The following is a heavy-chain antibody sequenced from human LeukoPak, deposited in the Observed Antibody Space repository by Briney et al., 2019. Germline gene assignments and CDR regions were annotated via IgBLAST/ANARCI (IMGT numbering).Heavy chain of an antibody. V-gene: IGHV3-23*01. CDR2: IVSSGST. Sequence: GGSLRLSCVASGFTFSNSAMSWVRQAPGKGLEWISAIVSSGSTYYADSVKGRFTISRDNSKNTLYLQMDSLRAEDTAIYYCAKDSSGSNWGQGTLVTVSS. J-gene: IGHJ4*02. D-gene: IGHD3-10*01. CDR1: GFTFSNSA. CDR3: AKDSSGSN.